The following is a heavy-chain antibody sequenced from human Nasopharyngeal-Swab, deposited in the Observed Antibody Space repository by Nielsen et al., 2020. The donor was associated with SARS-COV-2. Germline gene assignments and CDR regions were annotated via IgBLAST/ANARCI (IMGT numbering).Heavy chain of an antibody. Sequence: SLKISCAASGFTFSDYYMSWIRQAPGKGLEWVSGLSWNSGSIGYADSVKGRFTISRDNAKKSLYLQMNSLRPEDTALYYCARDMSSSWYYYFGMDVWGQGTTVTVSS. CDR3: ARDMSSSWYYYFGMDV. CDR2: LSWNSGSI. V-gene: IGHV3-9*01. J-gene: IGHJ6*02. D-gene: IGHD6-13*01. CDR1: GFTFSDYY.